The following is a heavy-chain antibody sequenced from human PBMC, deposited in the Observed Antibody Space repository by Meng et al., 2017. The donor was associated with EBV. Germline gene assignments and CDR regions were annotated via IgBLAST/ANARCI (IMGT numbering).Heavy chain of an antibody. Sequence: QWQVVPVGACVNMAASSVQGYCKAAGGTFSSYAIGLLRPAPGQGLEWMGGIIPIFGTANYAKKFQGRVTITADASTSTAYMELSSLRSEDTAVYYCARAPDNWNDGPYYWGQGTLVTVSS. V-gene: IGHV1-69*01. CDR3: ARAPDNWNDGPYY. CDR1: GGTFSSYA. J-gene: IGHJ4*02. CDR2: IIPIFGTA. D-gene: IGHD1-20*01.